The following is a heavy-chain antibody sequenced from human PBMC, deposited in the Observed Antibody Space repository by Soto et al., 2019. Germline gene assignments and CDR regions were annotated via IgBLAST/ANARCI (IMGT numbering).Heavy chain of an antibody. V-gene: IGHV4-4*02. CDR1: GGFTSTNNW. J-gene: IGHJ4*02. D-gene: IGHD3-10*01. Sequence: SETLSLTCAVSGGFTSTNNWWSWVRQPPGKGLEWIGDAYHSGSTEYNPSLKSRVSISVDKSKNQISLKLTSATAADTAVYYCARSPPSSYYGGSGTFDYWGQGTLVTVSS. CDR2: AYHSGST. CDR3: ARSPPSSYYGGSGTFDY.